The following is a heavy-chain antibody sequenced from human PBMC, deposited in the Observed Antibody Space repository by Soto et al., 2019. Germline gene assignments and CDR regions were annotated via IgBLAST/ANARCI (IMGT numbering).Heavy chain of an antibody. CDR3: ARHKLLWFGELSLYFDY. V-gene: IGHV4-59*08. J-gene: IGHJ4*02. D-gene: IGHD3-10*01. CDR1: GGSISSYY. CDR2: IYYSGST. Sequence: SETLSLTCTVSGGSISSYYWSWIRQPPGKGLEWIGYIYYSGSTNYNPSLKSRVTISVDTSKNQFSLKLSSVTAADTAVYYCARHKLLWFGELSLYFDYWGQGTLVTVSS.